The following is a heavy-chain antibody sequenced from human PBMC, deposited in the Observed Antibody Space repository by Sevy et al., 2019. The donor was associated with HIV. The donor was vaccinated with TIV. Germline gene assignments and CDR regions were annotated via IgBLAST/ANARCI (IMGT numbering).Heavy chain of an antibody. V-gene: IGHV4-34*01. CDR1: GGSFSGYY. CDR2: INHSGST. Sequence: SETLSLTCAVYGGSFSGYYWSWIRQPPGKGLEWIGEINHSGSTNYNPSLKSRVTISVDTSKNQFSLKLSFVTAADAAVYYCARGSYDFWSGYHNWFDPWGQGTLVTVSS. J-gene: IGHJ5*02. D-gene: IGHD3-3*01. CDR3: ARGSYDFWSGYHNWFDP.